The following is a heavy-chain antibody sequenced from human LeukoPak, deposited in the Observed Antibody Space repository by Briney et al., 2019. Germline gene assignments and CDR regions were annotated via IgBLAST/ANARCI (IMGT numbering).Heavy chain of an antibody. CDR2: ISTYNGNT. CDR1: GYTFTSYG. D-gene: IGHD4-17*01. V-gene: IGHV1-18*01. J-gene: IGHJ6*03. CDR3: ARVNYGDPSYYYYYYMDV. Sequence: ASVKVSCKASGYTFTSYGISWVRQAPGQGLEWMGCISTYNGNTNYAQKLQGRVTMTTDTSTSTAYMELRSLRSDDTAVYYCARVNYGDPSYYYYYYMDVWGKGTTVTVYS.